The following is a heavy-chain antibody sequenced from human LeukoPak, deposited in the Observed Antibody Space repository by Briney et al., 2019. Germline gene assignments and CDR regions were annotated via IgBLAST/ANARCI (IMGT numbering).Heavy chain of an antibody. J-gene: IGHJ5*02. Sequence: SETLSLTCTVSGGSISSGDYYWIWIRQPPGKGLEWIGYTYYSGSTYYNPSLKNRVSISVDTSKNQLSLNLSSVTAADTAVYYCARPYYYDSRIDPWGQGTLVTVSS. CDR3: ARPYYYDSRIDP. CDR2: TYYSGST. V-gene: IGHV4-30-4*01. D-gene: IGHD3-22*01. CDR1: GGSISSGDYY.